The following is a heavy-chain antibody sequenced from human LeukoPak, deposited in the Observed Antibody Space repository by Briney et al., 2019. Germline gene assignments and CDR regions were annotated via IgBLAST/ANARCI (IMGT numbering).Heavy chain of an antibody. J-gene: IGHJ4*02. D-gene: IGHD1-26*01. V-gene: IGHV3-21*01. CDR1: GFTFSSYS. CDR3: ARENVGDAEYYYFDY. CDR2: ISSSSSYI. Sequence: KPGGSLRLSCAASGFTFSSYSMNWVRQAPGKGLEWVSSISSSSSYIYYADSVKGRFTISRDNAKNSLYLQMNSLRAEDTAVYYCARENVGDAEYYYFDYWGQGTLVTVSS.